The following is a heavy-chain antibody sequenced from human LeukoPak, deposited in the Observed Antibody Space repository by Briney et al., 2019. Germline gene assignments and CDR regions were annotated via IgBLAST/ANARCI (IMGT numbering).Heavy chain of an antibody. J-gene: IGHJ4*02. CDR1: GFTFSSYA. CDR3: ARGAVAIPCYFDY. V-gene: IGHV3-21*05. CDR2: ISSSSYT. D-gene: IGHD6-19*01. Sequence: GGSLRLSCAASGFTFSSYAMHWVRQAPGKGLEWVSYISSSSYTNYADSVKGRFTISRDNAKNSLYLQMNSLRAEDTAVYYCARGAVAIPCYFDYWGQGTLVTVSS.